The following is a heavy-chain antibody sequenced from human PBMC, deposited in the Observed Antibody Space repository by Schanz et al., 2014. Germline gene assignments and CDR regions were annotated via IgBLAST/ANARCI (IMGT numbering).Heavy chain of an antibody. CDR3: ARDIQYHYDTSGPVGAFDI. J-gene: IGHJ3*02. Sequence: QVQLVQSGAEVKKPGSSVNVSCEASGGTFGRYTTSWLRQAPGQGLEWMGKIIPILGMENYAQKFQGRVTITADISTSTAYMDLSSLRSDDTAVYYCARDIQYHYDTSGPVGAFDIWGQGTVVTVSS. CDR1: GGTFGRYT. V-gene: IGHV1-69*08. D-gene: IGHD3-22*01. CDR2: IIPILGME.